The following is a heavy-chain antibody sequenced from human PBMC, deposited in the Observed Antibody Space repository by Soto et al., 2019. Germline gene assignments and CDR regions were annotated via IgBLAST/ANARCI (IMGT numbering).Heavy chain of an antibody. Sequence: QVQLVESGGGVVQPGRSLRLSCAASGFTFSSYGMHWVRQAPGKGLEWVAVISYDGSNKYYADSVKGRFTISRDNSKNTLYLQMNSLRAEDTAVYYCAKDSGENILWFGELYYFDYWGQGTLVTVSS. J-gene: IGHJ4*02. CDR1: GFTFSSYG. D-gene: IGHD3-10*01. V-gene: IGHV3-30*18. CDR3: AKDSGENILWFGELYYFDY. CDR2: ISYDGSNK.